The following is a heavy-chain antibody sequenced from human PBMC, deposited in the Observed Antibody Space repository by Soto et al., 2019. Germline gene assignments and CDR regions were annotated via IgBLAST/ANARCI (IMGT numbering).Heavy chain of an antibody. CDR2: IIPIFGTA. CDR1: GGTFSSYA. Sequence: ASVKVSCKASGGTFSSYAISWVRQAPGQGLEWMGGIIPIFGTANYAQKFQGRVTITADESTSTAYMELSSLRSEDTAVYYCARSYYGSGSYYRGSYYYYGMDVWGQGTTVTVSS. J-gene: IGHJ6*02. V-gene: IGHV1-69*13. CDR3: ARSYYGSGSYYRGSYYYYGMDV. D-gene: IGHD3-10*01.